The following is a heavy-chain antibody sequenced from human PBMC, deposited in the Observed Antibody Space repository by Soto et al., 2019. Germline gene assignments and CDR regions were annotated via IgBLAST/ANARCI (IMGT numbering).Heavy chain of an antibody. D-gene: IGHD6-13*01. V-gene: IGHV4-4*02. Sequence: QVQLQESGPGLVKPSGTLSLTCAVSGASISSTNWWSWVRQPPGKGLEWIGEIYHDGGATYNPSLKSRVTISVDKSKNQFSLKVTSVIAADSAVYYCARLTAKGTASTGYYFDYWGQGTLVTVSS. CDR3: ARLTAKGTASTGYYFDY. CDR2: IYHDGGA. CDR1: GASISSTNW. J-gene: IGHJ4*02.